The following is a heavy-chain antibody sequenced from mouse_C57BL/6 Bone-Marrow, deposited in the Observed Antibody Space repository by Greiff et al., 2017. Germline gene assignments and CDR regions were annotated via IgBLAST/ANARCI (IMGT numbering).Heavy chain of an antibody. V-gene: IGHV1-81*01. Sequence: VQLQQSGAELARPGASVKLSCKASGYTFTSYGISWVTQRPGQGLEWIGEIYPRSGNTYYNEKFKGKATLTADKSSSTAYMELRSLTSEDAAVYFCARSKDYYGSRYFDVWGTGTTVTVSS. CDR2: IYPRSGNT. J-gene: IGHJ1*03. CDR1: GYTFTSYG. D-gene: IGHD1-1*01. CDR3: ARSKDYYGSRYFDV.